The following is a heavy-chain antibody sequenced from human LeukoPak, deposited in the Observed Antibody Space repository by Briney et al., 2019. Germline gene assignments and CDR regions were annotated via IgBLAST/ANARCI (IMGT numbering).Heavy chain of an antibody. CDR1: RFSFSSYS. V-gene: IGHV3-21*01. CDR2: ISSSGNYI. Sequence: PGGSLRLSCAASRFSFSSYSMNWVRQAPGKGLEWVSSISSSGNYIYYADSVKGRFTISRDNAKNSLYLQMNSLRAEDTAVYYCASSIVVVTARYNWFDPWGQGTLVTVSS. CDR3: ASSIVVVTARYNWFDP. J-gene: IGHJ5*02. D-gene: IGHD2-21*02.